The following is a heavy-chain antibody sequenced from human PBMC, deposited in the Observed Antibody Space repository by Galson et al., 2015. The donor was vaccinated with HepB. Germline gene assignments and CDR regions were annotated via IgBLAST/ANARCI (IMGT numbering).Heavy chain of an antibody. D-gene: IGHD2-2*01. CDR3: AKGLVPAQFLDYYYGMDV. J-gene: IGHJ6*02. CDR2: ISYDGSNK. Sequence: SLRLSCAASGFTFSSYGMHWVRQAPGKGLEWVAVISYDGSNKYYADSVKGRFTISRDNSKNTLYLQMNSLRAEDTAVYYCAKGLVPAQFLDYYYGMDVWGQGTTVTVSS. V-gene: IGHV3-30*18. CDR1: GFTFSSYG.